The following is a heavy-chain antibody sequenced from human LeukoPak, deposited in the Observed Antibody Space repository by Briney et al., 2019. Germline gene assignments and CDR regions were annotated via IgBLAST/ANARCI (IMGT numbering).Heavy chain of an antibody. CDR3: ARGGGQLELDY. Sequence: GGSLRLSCAASGFTFSRYWMHWVRQAPGKGLVWVSRINTDGSSTRYADSVKGRFTISRDNAKNTLYLQMNSLRAEDTAVYYCARGGGQLELDYWGQGTLVTVSS. CDR2: INTDGSST. J-gene: IGHJ4*02. CDR1: GFTFSRYW. D-gene: IGHD1-1*01. V-gene: IGHV3-74*01.